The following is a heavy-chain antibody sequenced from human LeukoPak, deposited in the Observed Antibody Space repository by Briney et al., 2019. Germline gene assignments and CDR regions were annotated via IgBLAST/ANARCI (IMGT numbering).Heavy chain of an antibody. D-gene: IGHD3-3*01. CDR2: ISAYNGNT. CDR1: GYTFTTYG. V-gene: IGHV1-18*01. J-gene: IGHJ5*02. Sequence: ASVKVSCKASGYTFTTYGISWVRQAPGQGLEWMGWISAYNGNTNYAQKLQGRVTMTTDTSTSTAYMELRSLTSDDTAVYYCVRDFSSGTDWFDPWGQGTLVTVTS. CDR3: VRDFSSGTDWFDP.